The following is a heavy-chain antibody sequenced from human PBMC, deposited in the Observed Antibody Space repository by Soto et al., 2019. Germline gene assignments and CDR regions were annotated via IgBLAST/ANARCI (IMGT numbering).Heavy chain of an antibody. J-gene: IGHJ6*02. CDR2: IKRDGSEK. CDR1: GFSFNRHW. Sequence: LRLSCAASGFSFNRHWMSWVRQAPGKGLQWVASIKRDGSEKYYVDSVKGRFTISRDNVKNSLSLQMNSLRAEDAAVYYCARDPYYYDSHYYYGMDVWGQGTTVTVSS. CDR3: ARDPYYYDSHYYYGMDV. V-gene: IGHV3-7*01. D-gene: IGHD3-22*01.